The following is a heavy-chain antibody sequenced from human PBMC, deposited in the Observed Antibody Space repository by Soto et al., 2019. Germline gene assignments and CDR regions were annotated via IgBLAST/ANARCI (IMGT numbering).Heavy chain of an antibody. CDR3: ARGDGYDPYSYFDY. CDR2: ISGSGGST. J-gene: IGHJ4*02. D-gene: IGHD5-12*01. Sequence: GGSLRLSCAASGFTFSSFAMRWVRQAPGKGLEWVSGISGSGGSTYYADSVKGRFTISRDNSKNTLYLQMNSLRADDTAVYYCARGDGYDPYSYFDYWGQGILVTVSS. V-gene: IGHV3-23*01. CDR1: GFTFSSFA.